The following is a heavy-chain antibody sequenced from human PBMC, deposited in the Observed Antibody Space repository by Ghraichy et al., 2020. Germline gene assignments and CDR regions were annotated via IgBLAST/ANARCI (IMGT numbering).Heavy chain of an antibody. CDR3: AKDISSSWHTVVAFDI. V-gene: IGHV3-23*01. CDR1: GFTFSRYA. D-gene: IGHD6-13*01. Sequence: GESLNISCAASGFTFSRYAMSWVRQAPGKGLEWVSAISGSGGSTYYADSVKGRFTISRDNSKNTLYLQMSSLRAEDTAVYYCAKDISSSWHTVVAFDIWGQGTMVTVSS. J-gene: IGHJ3*02. CDR2: ISGSGGST.